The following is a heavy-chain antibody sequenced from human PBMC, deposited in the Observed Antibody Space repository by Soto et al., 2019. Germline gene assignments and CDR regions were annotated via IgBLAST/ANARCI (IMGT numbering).Heavy chain of an antibody. CDR2: IWYDGSNK. V-gene: IGHV3-33*01. J-gene: IGHJ3*02. D-gene: IGHD2-15*01. CDR1: GFTFSSYG. CDR3: ARDGAGGSCYSCAFDI. Sequence: GGSLRLSCAASGFTFSSYGMHWVRQAPGKGLEWVAVIWYDGSNKYYADSVKGRFTISRDNAKNSLYLQMNSLRAEDTAVYYCARDGAGGSCYSCAFDIWGQGTMVTVSS.